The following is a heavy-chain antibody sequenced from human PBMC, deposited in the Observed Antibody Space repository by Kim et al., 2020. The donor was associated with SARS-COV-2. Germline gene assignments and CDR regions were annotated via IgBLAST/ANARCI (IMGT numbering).Heavy chain of an antibody. CDR1: GFTFSSYS. J-gene: IGHJ6*02. D-gene: IGHD2-15*01. CDR3: ARDGRMDYYYYYGMDV. CDR2: ISSSSSYI. V-gene: IGHV3-21*01. Sequence: GGSLRLSCAASGFTFSSYSMNWVRQAPGKGLEWVSSISSSSSYIYYADSVKGRFTISRDNAKNSLYLQMNSLRAEDTAVYYCARDGRMDYYYYYGMDVWGQGTTVTVSS.